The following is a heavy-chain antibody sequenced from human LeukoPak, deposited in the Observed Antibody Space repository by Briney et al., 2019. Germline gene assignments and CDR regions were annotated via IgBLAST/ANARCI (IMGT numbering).Heavy chain of an antibody. CDR1: GFTFSSYG. D-gene: IGHD5-24*01. CDR3: AKDLRWRWLQFQAGPSFDY. CDR2: ISYDGSNK. J-gene: IGHJ4*02. V-gene: IGHV3-30*18. Sequence: GGSLRLSCAASGFTFSSYGMHWVRQAPGKGLEWVAVISYDGSNKYYADSVKGRFTISRDNSKNTLYLQMNSLRAEDTAVYYCAKDLRWRWLQFQAGPSFDYWGQGTLVTVSS.